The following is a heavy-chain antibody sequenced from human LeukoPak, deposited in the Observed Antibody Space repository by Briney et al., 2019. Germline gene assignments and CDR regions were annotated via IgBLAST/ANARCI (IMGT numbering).Heavy chain of an antibody. J-gene: IGHJ4*02. Sequence: TGGSLRLSCAAPGFTFSTYWMSWVRQAPGKGLEWVANIKQDGSEKYYVDSVKGRFTIYRDNAKNSVYLQINRLRVEDTAVYYCARREATGCLSFGYWGQGTLVTVSS. CDR2: IKQDGSEK. V-gene: IGHV3-7*05. D-gene: IGHD6-19*01. CDR3: ARREATGCLSFGY. CDR1: GFTFSTYW.